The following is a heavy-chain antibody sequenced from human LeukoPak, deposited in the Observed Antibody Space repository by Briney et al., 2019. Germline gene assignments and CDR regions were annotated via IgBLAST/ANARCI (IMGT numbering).Heavy chain of an antibody. J-gene: IGHJ6*03. D-gene: IGHD6-13*01. Sequence: SETLSLTCTVSGGSISSYYWSWIRQPPGKGLEWIGYIYYSGSTNYNPSLKSRVTISVDTSKNQFSLKLSSVTAADTAVYYCARAGYSSSWYVQRDYYYYYMDVWGKGTTVTISS. CDR2: IYYSGST. CDR3: ARAGYSSSWYVQRDYYYYYMDV. CDR1: GGSISSYY. V-gene: IGHV4-59*01.